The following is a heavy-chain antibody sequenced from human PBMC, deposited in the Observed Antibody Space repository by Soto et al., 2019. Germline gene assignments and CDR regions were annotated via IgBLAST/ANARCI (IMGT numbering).Heavy chain of an antibody. D-gene: IGHD4-17*01. Sequence: GESLKISCEGFGYNFATYWIAWVRQMPGKGLEYMGIIYPGDSDSRYSPSFQGQVTFSADKSISTAYMQWSSLKASDTAMYYCARHGFYGDYASNYYDPWGQGTLVTVSS. CDR3: ARHGFYGDYASNYYDP. CDR2: IYPGDSDS. V-gene: IGHV5-51*01. J-gene: IGHJ5*02. CDR1: GYNFATYW.